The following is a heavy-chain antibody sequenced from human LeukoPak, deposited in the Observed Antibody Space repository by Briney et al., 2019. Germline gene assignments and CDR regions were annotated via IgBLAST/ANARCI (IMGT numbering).Heavy chain of an antibody. V-gene: IGHV4-34*01. CDR1: GGSFSGYY. CDR3: ACGGYCSSTSCYGWFDP. Sequence: PSETLSLTCAVYGGSFSGYYWSWIRQPPGKGLEWIGEINHSGSTNYNPSLKSRVTISVDTSKNQFSLKLSSVTAADTAVYYCACGGYCSSTSCYGWFDPWGQGTLVTVSS. J-gene: IGHJ5*02. CDR2: INHSGST. D-gene: IGHD2-2*01.